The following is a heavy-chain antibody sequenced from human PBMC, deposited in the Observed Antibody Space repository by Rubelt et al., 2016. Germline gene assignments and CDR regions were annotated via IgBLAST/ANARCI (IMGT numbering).Heavy chain of an antibody. Sequence: GLVKPSGTLSLTCAVSGGSISSSNWWSWVRQPPGKGLEWIGEIYHSGSTNYNPSLKSRVTISVDKSKNQFSLKLSSVTAADTAVYYCARDSMRSWEGWGYYYYYMDVWGKGTTVTVSS. J-gene: IGHJ6*03. D-gene: IGHD1-26*01. CDR3: ARDSMRSWEGWGYYYYYMDV. CDR1: GGSISSSNW. CDR2: IYHSGST. V-gene: IGHV4-4*02.